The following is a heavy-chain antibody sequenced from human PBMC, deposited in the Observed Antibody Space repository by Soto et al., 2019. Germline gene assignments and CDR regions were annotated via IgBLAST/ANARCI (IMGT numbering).Heavy chain of an antibody. CDR1: GGSISSYY. V-gene: IGHV4-59*01. Sequence: SETLSLTCTVPGGSISSYYWSWIRQPPGKGLEWIGYIYYSGSTNYNPSLKSRVTISVDTSKNQFSLKLSSVTAADTAVYYFERDDYGEAFDIWGQGTMVTGSS. CDR2: IYYSGST. CDR3: ERDDYGEAFDI. J-gene: IGHJ3*02. D-gene: IGHD4-17*01.